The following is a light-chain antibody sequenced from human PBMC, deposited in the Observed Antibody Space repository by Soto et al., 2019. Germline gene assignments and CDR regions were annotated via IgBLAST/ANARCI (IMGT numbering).Light chain of an antibody. CDR3: QQYGSSPLT. Sequence: EIVLTQSPDTLSLSPGERATLSCRASQSVSSNYLAWYQQRPGQAPRLLIYGASSRATGIPDRFSGSGSGTDFTLTISRLEPEDFAVYYCQQYGSSPLTFGGGTNVEIK. CDR2: GAS. J-gene: IGKJ4*01. CDR1: QSVSSNY. V-gene: IGKV3-20*01.